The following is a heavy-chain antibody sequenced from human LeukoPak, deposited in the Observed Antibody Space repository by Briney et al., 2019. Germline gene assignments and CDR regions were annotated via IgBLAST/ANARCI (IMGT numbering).Heavy chain of an antibody. CDR1: GFTFSTYW. D-gene: IGHD1-26*01. Sequence: PGGSLRLSCAASGFTFSTYWMTRVRQAPGKGLEWVANINQDGSEKYYVDSVKGRLTISRDNAKNSLYLQMNSLRAEDTAVYYCAGVGATNSFDYWGQGTLVTVSS. V-gene: IGHV3-7*01. J-gene: IGHJ4*02. CDR3: AGVGATNSFDY. CDR2: INQDGSEK.